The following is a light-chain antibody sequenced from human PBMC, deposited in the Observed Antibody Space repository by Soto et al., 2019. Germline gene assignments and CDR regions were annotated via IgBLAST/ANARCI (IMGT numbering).Light chain of an antibody. V-gene: IGLV1-44*01. Sequence: QSVLTQPPSASAAPGQRVTISCSGSSSNIGSNAVTWYQQFPGTAPKLLLFTNDRRPSVVPDRVAGSKSGTSASLAISGLQSGDEADFYCAAWDDSLNGPVFGGGTKLTVL. CDR2: TND. J-gene: IGLJ2*01. CDR1: SSNIGSNA. CDR3: AAWDDSLNGPV.